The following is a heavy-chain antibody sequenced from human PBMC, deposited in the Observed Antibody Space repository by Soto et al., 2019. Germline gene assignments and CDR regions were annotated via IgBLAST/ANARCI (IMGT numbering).Heavy chain of an antibody. V-gene: IGHV3-11*01. CDR2: ISSSGSTI. CDR1: GFTFSDYY. CDR3: PSTQTGACDY. J-gene: IGHJ4*02. Sequence: GGSLRLSCAASGFTFSDYYMSWIRQAPGKGLEWVSYISSSGSTIYYADSVKGRFTISRDNAKNSLYLQMKSLRAEDKAVYYCPSTQTGACDYWGQGTLVTVSS. D-gene: IGHD7-27*01.